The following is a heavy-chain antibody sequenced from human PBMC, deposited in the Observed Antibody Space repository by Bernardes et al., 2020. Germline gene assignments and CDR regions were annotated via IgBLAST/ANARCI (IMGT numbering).Heavy chain of an antibody. J-gene: IGHJ3*02. V-gene: IGHV4-39*01. D-gene: IGHD6-13*01. Sequence: SETLSLTCTVSGGSISSSSYYWGWIRQPPGKGLEWIGSIYYSGSTYYNPSLKSRVTISVDTSKNQFSLKLSSVTAADTAVYYCATCIAAAGTDAFDIWGQGTMVTVSS. CDR2: IYYSGST. CDR3: ATCIAAAGTDAFDI. CDR1: GGSISSSSYY.